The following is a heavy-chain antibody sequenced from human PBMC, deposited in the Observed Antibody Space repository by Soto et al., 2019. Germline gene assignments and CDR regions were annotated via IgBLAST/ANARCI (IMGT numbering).Heavy chain of an antibody. D-gene: IGHD2-15*01. J-gene: IGHJ6*03. CDR1: GFTFSGSA. CDR2: IRSKANSYAT. CDR3: TRSRMVVAVPYYYYMDV. V-gene: IGHV3-73*01. Sequence: GGSLRLSCAASGFTFSGSAMHWVRQASGKGLEWVGRIRSKANSYATAYAASVKGRFTISRDDSKNTAYLQMNSLKTEDTAVYYCTRSRMVVAVPYYYYMDVWGKGTTVTVSS.